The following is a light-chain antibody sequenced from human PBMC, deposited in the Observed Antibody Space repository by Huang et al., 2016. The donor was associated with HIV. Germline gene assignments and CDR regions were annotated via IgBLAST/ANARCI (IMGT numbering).Light chain of an antibody. Sequence: EIVMTQSPATLSVSPGQRATLSCRASPSVSSHLAWYQQKPGQAPRILIYGASTRATGIPARFSGSGSGTEFTLTISSLQSEDFAVYYCQQFNNWPRTFGGGTKVEIK. CDR3: QQFNNWPRT. J-gene: IGKJ4*01. CDR2: GAS. CDR1: PSVSSH. V-gene: IGKV3-15*01.